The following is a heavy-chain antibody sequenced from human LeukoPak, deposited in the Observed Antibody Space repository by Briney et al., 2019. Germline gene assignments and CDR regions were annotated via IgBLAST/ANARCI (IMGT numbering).Heavy chain of an antibody. CDR3: ATPSIDGSYYAYFDY. V-gene: IGHV1-24*01. Sequence: ASVKVSCKVSGYTLTELSMRWVRQAPGKGLEWMGGFDPEDGETIYAQKFQGRVTMTEDTSTDTAYMELSSLRSEDTAVYYCATPSIDGSYYAYFDYWGQGTLVTVSS. J-gene: IGHJ4*02. CDR2: FDPEDGET. CDR1: GYTLTELS. D-gene: IGHD1-26*01.